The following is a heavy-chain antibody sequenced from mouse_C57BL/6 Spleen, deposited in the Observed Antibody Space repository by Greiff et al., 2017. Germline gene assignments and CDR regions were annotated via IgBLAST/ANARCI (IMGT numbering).Heavy chain of an antibody. V-gene: IGHV1-55*01. D-gene: IGHD1-1*01. CDR2: IYPGSGST. CDR3: ARGGSYGSSYEDAMDY. J-gene: IGHJ4*01. Sequence: QVQLQQPGAELVKPGASVKMSCKASGYTFTSYWITWVKQRPGQGLEWIGDIYPGSGSTNYNEKFKSKATLTVDTSSSTAYMQLSSLTSEDSAVYYGARGGSYGSSYEDAMDYWGQGTSVTVSS. CDR1: GYTFTSYW.